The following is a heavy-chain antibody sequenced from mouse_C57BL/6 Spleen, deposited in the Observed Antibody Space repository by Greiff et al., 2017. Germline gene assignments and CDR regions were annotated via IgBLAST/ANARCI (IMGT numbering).Heavy chain of an antibody. CDR3: ARSSNYYAMDY. CDR2: ISSGSSTI. V-gene: IGHV5-17*01. Sequence: EVQLVESGGGLVKPGGSLKLSCAASGFTFSDYGMHWVRQAPEKGLEWVAYISSGSSTIYYADTVKGRFTISRDHAKNTLFLQMTRLRSEDTAMYYCARSSNYYAMDYWGQGTSVTVSS. CDR1: GFTFSDYG. J-gene: IGHJ4*01.